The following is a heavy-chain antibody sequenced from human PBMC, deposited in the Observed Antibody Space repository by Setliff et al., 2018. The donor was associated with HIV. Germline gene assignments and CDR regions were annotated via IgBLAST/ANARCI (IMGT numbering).Heavy chain of an antibody. CDR3: ARRGVMITFGGVYFNY. J-gene: IGHJ4*02. Sequence: PSETLSLTCAVYGGSFSGYYWSWIRQSPGKGLEWIGKVSHSGTTKYNPSLKSRLSISADTSKNQFSLKLRSVTAADTAVYYCARRGVMITFGGVYFNYWGQGTLVTVSS. CDR2: VSHSGTT. V-gene: IGHV4-34*01. CDR1: GGSFSGYY. D-gene: IGHD3-16*01.